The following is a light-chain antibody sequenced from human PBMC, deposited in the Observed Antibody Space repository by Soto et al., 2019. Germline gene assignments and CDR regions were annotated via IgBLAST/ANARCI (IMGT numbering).Light chain of an antibody. CDR3: QPYTNWHPIP. CDR1: QSVSNN. V-gene: IGKV3D-15*01. CDR2: CAS. J-gene: IGKJ5*01. Sequence: DIVLTQSPGTLSLSPGERSPLSCMASQSVSNNYLAWYQQKPGQAPRLIIYCASKRATGIPDRLSGSGSGTELSLAISSLQYDDFAVYYCQPYTNWHPIPVGQGTRLEIK.